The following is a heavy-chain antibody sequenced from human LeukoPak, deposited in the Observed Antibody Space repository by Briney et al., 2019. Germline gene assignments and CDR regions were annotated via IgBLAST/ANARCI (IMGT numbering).Heavy chain of an antibody. D-gene: IGHD1-1*01. V-gene: IGHV3-66*01. CDR3: ARMTGPSNRHWPYFDC. CDR2: IYSGGGT. CDR1: GLTVSSSH. Sequence: GGSLRLSCAVSGLTVSSSHMSWVRQAPGKGLEWVSVIYSGGGTYYAASVKGRFTISRDNSKNTVSLQMNSLRAEDTAVYYCARMTGPSNRHWPYFDCWGQGTLVTVSS. J-gene: IGHJ4*02.